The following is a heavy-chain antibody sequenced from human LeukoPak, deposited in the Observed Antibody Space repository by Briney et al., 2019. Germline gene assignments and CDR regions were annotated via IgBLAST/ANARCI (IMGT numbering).Heavy chain of an antibody. CDR1: GGSISSGDYY. Sequence: SETLSLTCTVSGGSISSGDYYWSWIRQPPGKGLEWIGYIYYSGSPHYNPSLKSRVTISVDTSKNQFSLSLSSVTAADTAVYYCARDHDREGYCFDYWGQGTLVTVSS. J-gene: IGHJ4*02. CDR3: ARDHDREGYCFDY. CDR2: IYYSGSP. V-gene: IGHV4-30-4*01. D-gene: IGHD6-13*01.